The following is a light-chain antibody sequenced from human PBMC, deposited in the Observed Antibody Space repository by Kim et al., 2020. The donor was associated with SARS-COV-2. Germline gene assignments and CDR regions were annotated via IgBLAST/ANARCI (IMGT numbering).Light chain of an antibody. CDR1: NLGDKY. V-gene: IGLV3-1*01. CDR2: QHT. J-gene: IGLJ2*01. Sequence: SVSPGQTASITCSGPNLGDKYAYWYQQKPGQSPVLVIYQHTKRPSGISQRFSGFSSGNTATLTISPAQTIDEADYYCQAWDSGTAVFGGGTQLTVL. CDR3: QAWDSGTAV.